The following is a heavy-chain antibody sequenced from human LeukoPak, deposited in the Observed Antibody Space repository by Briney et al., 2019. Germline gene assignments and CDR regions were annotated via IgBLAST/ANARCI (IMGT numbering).Heavy chain of an antibody. V-gene: IGHV3-30*18. CDR1: GFIFNNYG. Sequence: GRSLRLSCADCGFIFNNYGMHWVRQAPGKGLEGVAVISYDGSNKNYADSVKGRFTISRDSSKNTVYLQMNSLRVEDTAVYYCAKDWAPYCGGDCYFNYWGQGTLVTVSS. D-gene: IGHD2-21*02. J-gene: IGHJ4*02. CDR2: ISYDGSNK. CDR3: AKDWAPYCGGDCYFNY.